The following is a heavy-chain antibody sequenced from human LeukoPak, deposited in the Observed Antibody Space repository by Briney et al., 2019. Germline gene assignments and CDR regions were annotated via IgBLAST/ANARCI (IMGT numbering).Heavy chain of an antibody. J-gene: IGHJ4*02. V-gene: IGHV3-23*01. CDR2: ISGSGGST. D-gene: IGHD4-17*01. CDR3: AKYAGGDYARLYLGH. CDR1: GFTFSSYA. Sequence: PGGSLRLSRAASGFTFSSYAMSWVRQAPGKGLEWVSAISGSGGSTYYADSVKGRFTISRDNSKNTLYLQVNSLRAEDTAVYYCAKYAGGDYARLYLGHWGQGTLVTVSS.